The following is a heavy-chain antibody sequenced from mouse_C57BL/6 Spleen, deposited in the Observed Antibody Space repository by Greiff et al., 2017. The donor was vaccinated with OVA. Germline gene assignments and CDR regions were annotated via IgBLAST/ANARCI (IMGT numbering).Heavy chain of an antibody. J-gene: IGHJ1*03. V-gene: IGHV3-6*01. CDR2: ISYDGSN. CDR3: ARGGGEFDWYFDV. Sequence: VQLQQSGPGLVKPSQSLSLTCSVTGYSITSGYYWNWIRQFPGNKLEWMGYISYDGSNNYNPSLKNRISITRDTSKNQFFLKLNSVTTEDTATYYGARGGGEFDWYFDVWGTGTTVTVSS. CDR1: GYSITSGYY.